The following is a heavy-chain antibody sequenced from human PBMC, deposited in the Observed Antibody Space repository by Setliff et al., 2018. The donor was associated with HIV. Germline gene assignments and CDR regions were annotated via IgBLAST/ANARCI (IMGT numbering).Heavy chain of an antibody. Sequence: SGPTLVNPTQTLTLTCTFSGFSLSTNEMCVSWIRQPPGKALEWLARIDWDDDKFYSTSLRTRLTISKDTSKNQVVLTMTNVDPVDTATYYCARINPPSRACMDVWGKGTTVTVSS. J-gene: IGHJ6*03. CDR3: ARINPPSRACMDV. V-gene: IGHV2-70*17. CDR1: GFSLSTNEMC. CDR2: IDWDDDK.